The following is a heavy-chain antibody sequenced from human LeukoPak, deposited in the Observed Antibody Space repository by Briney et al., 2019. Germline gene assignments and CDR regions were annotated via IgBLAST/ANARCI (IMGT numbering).Heavy chain of an antibody. D-gene: IGHD3-10*01. CDR3: AKGGHLTYYYGSGSYPTYYFDY. J-gene: IGHJ4*02. CDR1: GFTFSSYG. V-gene: IGHV3-30*18. Sequence: GRSLRLSCAASGFTFSSYGMHWVRQAPGKGLEWVAVISYDGSNKYYADSVKGRFTISRDNSKNTLYLQMNSLRAEDTAVYYCAKGGHLTYYYGSGSYPTYYFDYWGQGTLVTVSS. CDR2: ISYDGSNK.